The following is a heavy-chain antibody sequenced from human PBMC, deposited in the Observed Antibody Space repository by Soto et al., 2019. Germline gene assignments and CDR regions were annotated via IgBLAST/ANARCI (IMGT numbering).Heavy chain of an antibody. CDR3: AKAESCSSGGCFALFDS. Sequence: PGGSLRLPCTASGFVFSNFAVNWVRRAPGRGLEWVSAISAAGGSTYYADSVKGRFTISRDNSKNTLYLHISSLRAEDSGIYYCAKAESCSSGGCFALFDSWGQGTLVTVSS. J-gene: IGHJ4*02. V-gene: IGHV3-23*01. CDR1: GFVFSNFA. CDR2: ISAAGGST. D-gene: IGHD2-15*01.